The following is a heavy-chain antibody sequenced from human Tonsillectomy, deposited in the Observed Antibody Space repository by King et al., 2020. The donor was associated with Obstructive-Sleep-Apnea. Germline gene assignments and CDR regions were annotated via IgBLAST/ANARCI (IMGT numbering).Heavy chain of an antibody. D-gene: IGHD1-26*01. CDR3: ARDAGWELKDSYYFDY. J-gene: IGHJ4*02. V-gene: IGHV1-18*04. Sequence: QLVQSGAEVKKPGASVKVSCKASGYTFTSYGISWVRQAPGQGLEWIGWISAYNVNTNYAQMLQGRVTMTTDTSPSTAYMERRGLRSDDTAVYYCARDAGWELKDSYYFDYWGQGTLVTVSS. CDR2: ISAYNVNT. CDR1: GYTFTSYG.